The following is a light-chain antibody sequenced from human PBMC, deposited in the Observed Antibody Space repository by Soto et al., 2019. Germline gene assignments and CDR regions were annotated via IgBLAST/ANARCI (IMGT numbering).Light chain of an antibody. CDR2: KAS. CDR1: QTISSW. CDR3: QHYNSYSEA. V-gene: IGKV1-5*03. Sequence: DIQMTQSPSTVSGSVGDRVTITSRASQTISSWLAWYQQTQGKAPKILIYKASTLKSGVPSRFRGRGSGTECTLPLSSLQPDDFETYYCQHYNSYSEAFGQGTQVDI. J-gene: IGKJ1*01.